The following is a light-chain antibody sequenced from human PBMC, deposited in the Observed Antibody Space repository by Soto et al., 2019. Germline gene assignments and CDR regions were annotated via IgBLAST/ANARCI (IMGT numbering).Light chain of an antibody. J-gene: IGKJ1*01. Sequence: DIQMTQSPSTLSASVGDRVTITCRASQSISTSLAWYQQKPGKAPKLLIYKASSLGSGVPSRFSGTGSGTEFTLTITSLQPDDFATYYCQQYSTHFRAFGQGTKAEIK. CDR2: KAS. CDR1: QSISTS. V-gene: IGKV1-5*03. CDR3: QQYSTHFRA.